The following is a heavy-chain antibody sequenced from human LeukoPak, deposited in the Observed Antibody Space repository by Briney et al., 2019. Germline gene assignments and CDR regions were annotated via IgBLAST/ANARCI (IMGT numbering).Heavy chain of an antibody. CDR1: GFTFSSYW. Sequence: PGGSLRLSCAASGFTFSSYWMSWVRQAPGKGLEWVANIKEDGSEKYCVDSVKGRFTISRDNAKNSLYLQMNSLRAEDTAVYYCAKHYDFWSGYGSNWFDPWGQGILVTVSS. CDR2: IKEDGSEK. CDR3: AKHYDFWSGYGSNWFDP. V-gene: IGHV3-7*01. J-gene: IGHJ5*02. D-gene: IGHD3-3*01.